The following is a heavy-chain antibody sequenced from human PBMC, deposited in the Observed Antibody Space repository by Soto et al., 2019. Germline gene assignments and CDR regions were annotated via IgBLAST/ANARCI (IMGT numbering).Heavy chain of an antibody. D-gene: IGHD4-4*01. CDR2: IYHSGSA. CDR1: GGSISSSNW. CDR3: ARRMTAVTPLDY. J-gene: IGHJ4*02. Sequence: SETLSLTCAVSGGSISSSNWWSWVRQPPGKGLEWIGEIYHSGSANYNPSLKSRVTISVDKSKNQFSLKLSSVTAADTAVYYCARRMTAVTPLDYWGQGTLVTVSS. V-gene: IGHV4-4*02.